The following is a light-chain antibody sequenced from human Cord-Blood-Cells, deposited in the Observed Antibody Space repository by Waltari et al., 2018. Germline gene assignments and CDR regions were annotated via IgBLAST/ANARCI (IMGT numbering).Light chain of an antibody. CDR3: SSYAGSNNFGV. Sequence: QSALTQPPSASGSPGPSVTISCPGTTSDVGGSNYVSWYQPHPGKAPKLMIYEVSKRPSGVPDRFSCSKSGNTASLTVSGLQAEDEADYYCSSYAGSNNFGVFGGGTKLTVL. CDR2: EVS. J-gene: IGLJ2*01. V-gene: IGLV2-8*01. CDR1: TSDVGGSNY.